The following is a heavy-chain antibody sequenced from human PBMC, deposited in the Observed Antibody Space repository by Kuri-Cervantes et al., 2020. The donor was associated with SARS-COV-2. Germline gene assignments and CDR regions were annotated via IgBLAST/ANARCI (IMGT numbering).Heavy chain of an antibody. CDR1: GFTVSSNE. J-gene: IGHJ5*02. CDR2: ISYDGSNK. CDR3: ARGESSGWYGYWFDP. Sequence: GESLKISCAASGFTVSSNEMSWVRQAPGKGLEWVAVISYDGSNKYYADSVKGRFTISRDNSKNTLYLQTNSLRAEDTAVYYCARGESSGWYGYWFDPWGQGTLVTVSS. V-gene: IGHV3-30*03. D-gene: IGHD6-19*01.